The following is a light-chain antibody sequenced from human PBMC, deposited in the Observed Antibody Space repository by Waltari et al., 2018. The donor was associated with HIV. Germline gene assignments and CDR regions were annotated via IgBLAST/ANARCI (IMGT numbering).Light chain of an antibody. CDR2: WAS. Sequence: DIVMTQSPDSLAVSLGERATINCKSSQSVLYSSNNKNYLAWYQQKPGQPPKLLIYWASTRESGVPERFSGSGSGTDFTLTISSLQAEDVAAYYCQQYYSTPKYTFGQGTKLEIK. V-gene: IGKV4-1*01. CDR3: QQYYSTPKYT. J-gene: IGKJ2*01. CDR1: QSVLYSSNNKNY.